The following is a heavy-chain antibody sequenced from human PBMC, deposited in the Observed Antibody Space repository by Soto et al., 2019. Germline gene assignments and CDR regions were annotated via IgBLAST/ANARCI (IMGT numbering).Heavy chain of an antibody. CDR2: IYYSGST. D-gene: IGHD3-3*01. CDR3: ARDRGTIFGVVTPYYYYYGMDV. V-gene: IGHV4-59*01. CDR1: GGSISSYY. J-gene: IGHJ6*02. Sequence: SETLSLTCTVSGGSISSYYWSWIRQPPGKGLWWIGYIYYSGSTNYNPSLKSRVTISVDTSKNQFSLKLSSVTAADTAVYYCARDRGTIFGVVTPYYYYYGMDVWGQGTTVTVSS.